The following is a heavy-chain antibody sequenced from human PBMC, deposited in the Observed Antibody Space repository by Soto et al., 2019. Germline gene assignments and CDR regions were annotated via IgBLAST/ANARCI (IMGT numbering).Heavy chain of an antibody. CDR2: INAGNGNT. Sequence: ASVKVSCKASGYTFTSYAMHWVRQAPGQRLEWMGWINAGNGNTKYSQKCQGRVTITRDTSASTAYMELSSLRSEDTAVYYCARDRNYDSRGYWFDPWGQGTLVTVSS. CDR3: ARDRNYDSRGYWFDP. CDR1: GYTFTSYA. J-gene: IGHJ5*02. D-gene: IGHD3-22*01. V-gene: IGHV1-3*01.